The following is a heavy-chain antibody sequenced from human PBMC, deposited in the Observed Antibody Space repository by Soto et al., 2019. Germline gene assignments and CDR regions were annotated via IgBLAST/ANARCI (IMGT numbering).Heavy chain of an antibody. J-gene: IGHJ4*02. CDR1: GGTFSSYA. Sequence: QVQLVQSGAEVKKPGSSVKVSCKASGGTFSSYAISWVRQAPGQGLEWMGGIIPIFGTPNYAQKCQGRVTITADETTSTDYMELSSLRSEDTAVYYCARRKVGGSYYGDSWGQGTLVTVSS. CDR3: ARRKVGGSYYGDS. D-gene: IGHD1-26*01. CDR2: IIPIFGTP. V-gene: IGHV1-69*12.